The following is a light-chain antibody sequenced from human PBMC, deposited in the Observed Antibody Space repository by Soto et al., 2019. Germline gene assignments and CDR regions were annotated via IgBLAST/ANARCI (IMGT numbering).Light chain of an antibody. J-gene: IGLJ2*01. CDR1: SGHSSYA. Sequence: QLVLTQSPSASASLGASVKLTCTLSSGHSSYAIAWHQQQPEKGPRYWMKLNSDGSHSKGDGIPDRFSGSSSGAERYLTISSLQSEDEADYYGQTWGTGIVVFGGGTKLTVL. CDR3: QTWGTGIVV. V-gene: IGLV4-69*01. CDR2: LNSDGSH.